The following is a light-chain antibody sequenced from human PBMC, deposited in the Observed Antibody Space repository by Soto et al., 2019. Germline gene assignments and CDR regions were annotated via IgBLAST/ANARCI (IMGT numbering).Light chain of an antibody. CDR2: RAS. V-gene: IGKV3-15*01. CDR3: QQYNNWPGT. Sequence: DILMTQSPATLSLSPGGRATLSCRASQSVSSNLAWYQQKPGQAPRLLIQRASTRATGIPARFSGSGSGTEFTLTISILQSEDFAVYFCQQYNNWPGTFGQGTKVEIK. J-gene: IGKJ1*01. CDR1: QSVSSN.